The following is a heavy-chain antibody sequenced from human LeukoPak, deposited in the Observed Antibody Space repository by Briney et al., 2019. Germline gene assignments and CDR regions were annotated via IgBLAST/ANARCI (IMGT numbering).Heavy chain of an antibody. Sequence: PGGSLRLSSAASGFTFSSYGMRWVRPAPGKGLEWVAFIRYDGSNKYYADSVKGRFTISRDNSKNTLYLQMNSLRAEDTAVYYCAKDPHYYGSGSYGYWGQGTLVTVSS. D-gene: IGHD3-10*01. CDR1: GFTFSSYG. CDR3: AKDPHYYGSGSYGY. J-gene: IGHJ4*02. CDR2: IRYDGSNK. V-gene: IGHV3-30*02.